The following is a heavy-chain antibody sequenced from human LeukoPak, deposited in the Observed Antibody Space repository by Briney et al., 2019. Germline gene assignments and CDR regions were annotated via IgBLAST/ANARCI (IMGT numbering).Heavy chain of an antibody. CDR3: AKGLSIGYCGSTRCSEYFQH. V-gene: IGHV3-30*18. CDR1: GFTFSSYG. D-gene: IGHD2-2*01. Sequence: GGSLRLSCAASGFTFSSYGMHWVRQAPGKGLEWVAVVSYDGNNKYYADSVKGRFTISRDSSKNTLCLQMNSLRAEDTAVYYCAKGLSIGYCGSTRCSEYFQHWGQGTLVTVSS. CDR2: VSYDGNNK. J-gene: IGHJ1*01.